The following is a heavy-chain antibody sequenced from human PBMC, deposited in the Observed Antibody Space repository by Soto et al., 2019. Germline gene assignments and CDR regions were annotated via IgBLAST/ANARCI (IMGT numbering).Heavy chain of an antibody. Sequence: SVKVSCKASGGTFSNNDISWVRQAPGQGLEWMGGIIPIFGTANYAQKFQGRVTITADESTSTAYMELSSLRSEDTAVYYCARGSIAARPFDYWGQGTLVTVSS. J-gene: IGHJ4*02. CDR1: GGTFSNND. D-gene: IGHD6-6*01. CDR3: ARGSIAARPFDY. CDR2: IIPIFGTA. V-gene: IGHV1-69*13.